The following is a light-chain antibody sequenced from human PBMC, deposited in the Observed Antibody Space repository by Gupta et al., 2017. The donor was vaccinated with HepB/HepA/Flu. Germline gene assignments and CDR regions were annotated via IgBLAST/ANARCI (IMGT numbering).Light chain of an antibody. J-gene: IGKJ2*01. V-gene: IGKV1-39*01. CDR1: QGISSS. Sequence: DIQMTQSPSSLSASVGDRVTITCRASQGISSSLSWYQQKPGTPPKLLLYRAFSLQSGVPSRFSGSGAGTDFTLTITSLLPEDSATFFCQQTDRTPYTFGQGTQLEIK. CDR3: QQTDRTPYT. CDR2: RAF.